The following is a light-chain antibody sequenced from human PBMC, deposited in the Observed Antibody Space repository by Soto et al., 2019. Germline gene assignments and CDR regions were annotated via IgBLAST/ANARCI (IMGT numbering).Light chain of an antibody. CDR1: SSDVGRYNA. Sequence: QSALTQPASVSGSPGQSITISCSGTSSDVGRYNAVSWYQQHPGKVPQLMIYDVSIRPSGISDRFSASKSGNMASLTISGLQAEDEADYYCSSYTVSGSYVFGTGTKVTVL. V-gene: IGLV2-14*03. J-gene: IGLJ1*01. CDR3: SSYTVSGSYV. CDR2: DVS.